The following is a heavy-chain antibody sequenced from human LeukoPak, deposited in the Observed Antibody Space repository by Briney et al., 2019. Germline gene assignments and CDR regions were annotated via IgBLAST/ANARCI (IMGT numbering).Heavy chain of an antibody. Sequence: PGGSLRLSCTVSGFTVSSNSMSWVRQAPGKGLEWVSFIYSDNTHYSDAVKGGFTISRDNSKNTLYLQMNSLRAEDMAVYYCARRAGAYSHPYDYWGQGTLVTVSS. V-gene: IGHV3-53*01. CDR2: IYSDNT. CDR1: GFTVSSNS. CDR3: ARRAGAYSHPYDY. J-gene: IGHJ4*02. D-gene: IGHD4/OR15-4a*01.